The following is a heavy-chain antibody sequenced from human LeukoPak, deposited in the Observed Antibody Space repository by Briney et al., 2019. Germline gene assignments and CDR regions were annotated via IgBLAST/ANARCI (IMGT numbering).Heavy chain of an antibody. D-gene: IGHD4-17*01. CDR3: ARLYGDYGPIDS. V-gene: IGHV5-51*01. CDR1: GYKFSSYW. Sequence: GESLKISCKGSGYKFSSYWIGWVRQLPGKGLEWMGIIYPGDSDTRYSPSFQGQVTISADNSISTAYLQWSSLKASDTAMYYCARLYGDYGPIDSWGQGTLVTVSS. J-gene: IGHJ4*02. CDR2: IYPGDSDT.